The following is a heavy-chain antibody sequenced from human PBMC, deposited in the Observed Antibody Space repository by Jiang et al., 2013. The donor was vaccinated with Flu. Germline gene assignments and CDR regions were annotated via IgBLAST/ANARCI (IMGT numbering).Heavy chain of an antibody. CDR3: ARDSGSYWAYFDY. J-gene: IGHJ4*02. CDR2: IYSGGST. D-gene: IGHD1-26*01. V-gene: IGHV3-53*01. CDR1: GFSVSSNY. Sequence: SGFSVSSNYMSWVRQAPGKGLEWVSFIYSGGSTYYADSVKGRFTISRDNSKNTLYLQMNSLRAEDTAVYYCARDSGSYWAYFDYWGQGTPGHRLL.